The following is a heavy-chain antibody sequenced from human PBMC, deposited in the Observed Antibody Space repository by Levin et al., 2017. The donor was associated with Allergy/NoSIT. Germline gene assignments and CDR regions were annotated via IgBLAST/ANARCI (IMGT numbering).Heavy chain of an antibody. Sequence: GGSLRLSCAASGFTLSSYDMHWVRQGTGEGLEWVSAIGTGGGTYYSDSVKGRFTIARENAKNSLYLQMNSLRAGDTAVYYCVRSIAVAGTLGVGHYYGMDVWGQGTTVTVSS. CDR3: VRSIAVAGTLGVGHYYGMDV. D-gene: IGHD6-19*01. V-gene: IGHV3-13*04. CDR1: GFTLSSYD. J-gene: IGHJ6*02. CDR2: IGTGGGT.